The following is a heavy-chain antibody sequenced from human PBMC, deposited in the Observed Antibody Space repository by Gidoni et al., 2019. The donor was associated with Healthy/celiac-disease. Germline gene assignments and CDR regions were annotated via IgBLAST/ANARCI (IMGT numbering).Heavy chain of an antibody. CDR2: IYPVDSDT. CDR3: ARPGIPSDSSVYYFDY. CDR1: GYCFTSDG. D-gene: IGHD3-22*01. Sequence: EVQLVQSGAEVKKTGESLKISCKGSGYCFTSDGIGCVRQMPGQGLEWLVIIYPVDSDTRYRPSFQGQVTISADKSISTAYLQWSSLKASDTAMYYCARPGIPSDSSVYYFDYCGQGTLVTVSS. V-gene: IGHV5-51*01. J-gene: IGHJ4*02.